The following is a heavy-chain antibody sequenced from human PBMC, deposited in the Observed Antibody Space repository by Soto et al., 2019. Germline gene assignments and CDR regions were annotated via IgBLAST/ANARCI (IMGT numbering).Heavy chain of an antibody. CDR1: GGCISSGGYS. CDR3: ARVPSP. Sequence: SQTLPLTCTVSGGCISSGGYSWSWIRQPPGKGLEWIGYIYHSGSTYYNPSLKSRVTISVDRSKNQFSLKLSSVTDADTAVYYCARVPSPWGQGTLVTVSS. CDR2: IYHSGST. J-gene: IGHJ5*02. V-gene: IGHV4-30-2*01.